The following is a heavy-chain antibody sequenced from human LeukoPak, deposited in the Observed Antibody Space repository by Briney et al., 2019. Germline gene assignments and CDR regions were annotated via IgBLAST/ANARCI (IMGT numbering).Heavy chain of an antibody. V-gene: IGHV4-39*01. J-gene: IGHJ4*02. CDR3: ARRSRLYKHETTGYHDS. CDR2: VFHSGTT. CDR1: GDYITTTNYY. D-gene: IGHD3-9*01. Sequence: SETLSLTCNVSGDYITTTNYYWAWIRQPPGKGLEWIASVFHSGTTYYNPSLKSRVLISMDTSTKRISLRLTSVTATDTAIYYCARRSRLYKHETTGYHDSWGQGTLVTVSS.